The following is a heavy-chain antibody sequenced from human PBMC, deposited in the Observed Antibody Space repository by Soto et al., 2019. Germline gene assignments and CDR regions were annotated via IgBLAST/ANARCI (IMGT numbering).Heavy chain of an antibody. CDR3: AKDQGSSWYEIDY. CDR2: ISGSGGST. CDR1: GFTFSNYA. V-gene: IGHV3-23*01. D-gene: IGHD6-13*01. J-gene: IGHJ4*02. Sequence: EVQLLESGGGLVQPGGSLRLSCAASGFTFSNYAVTWVRQAPGKGLEWVSTISGSGGSTYYADSVKGRFTISRDNSKNTLYLQMSSLRAEDMAVYYCAKDQGSSWYEIDYWGQGTLVTVSS.